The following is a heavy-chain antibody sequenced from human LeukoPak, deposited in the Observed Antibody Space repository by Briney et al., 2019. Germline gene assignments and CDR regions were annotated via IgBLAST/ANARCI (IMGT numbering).Heavy chain of an antibody. D-gene: IGHD3-22*01. CDR2: IGGSGGST. V-gene: IGHV3-23*01. Sequence: PGGSLRLSCAASGFTFSSYAMSWVRQAPGKGLEWVSAIGGSGGSTYYADSVKGRFTISRDNSKNTLYLQMNSLQTEDTAVYYCATDFYDSTWGQGTLVTVSS. CDR1: GFTFSSYA. J-gene: IGHJ5*02. CDR3: ATDFYDST.